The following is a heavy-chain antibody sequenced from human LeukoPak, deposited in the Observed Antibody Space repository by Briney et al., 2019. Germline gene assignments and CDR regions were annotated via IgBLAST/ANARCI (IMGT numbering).Heavy chain of an antibody. D-gene: IGHD3-10*01. CDR1: GFTFSSYW. J-gene: IGHJ4*02. V-gene: IGHV4-34*08. CDR2: INHSGST. Sequence: AGGSLRLSCAASGFTFSSYWMSWVRQAPGKGREWIGEINHSGSTNYNPSLKRRVTISVDTSKNQFSLKLSSVTAADTAVYYCVSQIGDYFDYWGQGTLVTVSS. CDR3: VSQIGDYFDY.